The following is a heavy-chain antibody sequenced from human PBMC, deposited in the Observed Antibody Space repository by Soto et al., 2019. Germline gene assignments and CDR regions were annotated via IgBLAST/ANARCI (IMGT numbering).Heavy chain of an antibody. Sequence: PSGSLCIACAAFGLTFIIYVMSWLRQDQGKGLELVSAISGSVGSTYYADSVKGRFTISRDNSKNTLYLQMNSLKAEDTAVYYCAKNIHGGNSGARFDPWGQGTLVTVSS. D-gene: IGHD2-21*02. CDR3: AKNIHGGNSGARFDP. CDR2: ISGSVGST. V-gene: IGHV3-23*01. CDR1: GLTFIIYV. J-gene: IGHJ5*02.